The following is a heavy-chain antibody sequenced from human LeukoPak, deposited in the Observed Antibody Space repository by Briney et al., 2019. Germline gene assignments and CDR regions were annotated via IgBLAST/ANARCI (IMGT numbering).Heavy chain of an antibody. Sequence: SETLSLTCTVSGGSISSYYWSWIRQPPGKGLEWIGYIYYSGSTNYNPSLKSRVTISVDTSKNQFSLKLSSVTAADTAVYYCARGYGSGSYSFGMDVWGQGTTVTVSS. J-gene: IGHJ6*02. V-gene: IGHV4-59*01. CDR3: ARGYGSGSYSFGMDV. CDR1: GGSISSYY. CDR2: IYYSGST. D-gene: IGHD3-10*01.